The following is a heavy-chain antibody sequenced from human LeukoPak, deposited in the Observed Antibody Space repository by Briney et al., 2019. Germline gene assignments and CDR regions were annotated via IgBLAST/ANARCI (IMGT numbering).Heavy chain of an antibody. CDR1: GGSISSYY. CDR3: ARDRGGSSSSPLWFDP. V-gene: IGHV4-4*07. J-gene: IGHJ5*02. Sequence: KPSATLSLTCPVSGGSISSYYWSWIRQPAGKGLEWIGRIYTSGSTNYNPSLKSRVTMSVDTSKNQFSLKLSSVTAADTAVYYCARDRGGSSSSPLWFDPWGQGTLVTVSS. CDR2: IYTSGST. D-gene: IGHD6-6*01.